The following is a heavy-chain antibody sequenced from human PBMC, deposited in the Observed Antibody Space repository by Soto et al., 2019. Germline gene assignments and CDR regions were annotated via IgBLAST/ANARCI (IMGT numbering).Heavy chain of an antibody. CDR1: GFTFSTYA. D-gene: IGHD2-15*01. CDR3: AKADLLGYCTGGSCYSLDY. CDR2: ISGGGGST. J-gene: IGHJ4*02. V-gene: IGHV3-23*01. Sequence: EVQVLESGGGLVQPGGSLRLSCAASGFTFSTYAMSWVRQAPGKGLEWVSGISGGGGSTYYADSVKGRFTISRDKSKNTLYLQMNSLRAEDTAVYYCAKADLLGYCTGGSCYSLDYWGQGTLVTVSS.